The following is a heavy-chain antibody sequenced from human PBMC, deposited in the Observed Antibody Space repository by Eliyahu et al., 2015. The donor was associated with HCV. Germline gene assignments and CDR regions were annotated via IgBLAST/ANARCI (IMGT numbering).Heavy chain of an antibody. CDR3: AIYSTFRGFDY. V-gene: IGHV3-30-3*01. Sequence: QVQLVXSGGGVVXPGRSLXLSCAASGFTFSSYAMHWVRQAPGKGLEWVAVISYDGSNKYYADSVKGRFTISRDNSKNTLYLQMNSLRAEDTAVYYCAIYSTFRGFDYWGQGTLVTVSS. CDR1: GFTFSSYA. D-gene: IGHD2-15*01. J-gene: IGHJ4*02. CDR2: ISYDGSNK.